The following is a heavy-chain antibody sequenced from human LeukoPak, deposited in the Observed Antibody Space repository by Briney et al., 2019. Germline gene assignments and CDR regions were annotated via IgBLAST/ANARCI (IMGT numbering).Heavy chain of an antibody. Sequence: PSETLSLTCTVSGGSLSSYYWSWIRQPPGKGLEWIGYIHYSGSTNHNPSLKSRITISVDTSKNQFSLKLSSVTAADTAVYYCARGADSSGYYYAYFDYWGQGTLVTVSS. J-gene: IGHJ4*02. CDR2: IHYSGST. CDR3: ARGADSSGYYYAYFDY. V-gene: IGHV4-59*01. D-gene: IGHD3-22*01. CDR1: GGSLSSYY.